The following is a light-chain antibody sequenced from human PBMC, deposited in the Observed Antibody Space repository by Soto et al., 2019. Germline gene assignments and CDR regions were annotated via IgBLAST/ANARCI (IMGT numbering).Light chain of an antibody. J-gene: IGLJ2*01. CDR1: SSDDGGYVY. Sequence: QSALTQPPSAYGSPGQSVTIFCTGTSSDDGGYVYVSWYQQYPGKAPKLIIYEVNKRTSGVPDRFSGSKSGNTASLTVSGLQAEDEADYYCSSYAGTNIDVVFGGGTKLTVL. CDR3: SSYAGTNIDVV. CDR2: EVN. V-gene: IGLV2-8*01.